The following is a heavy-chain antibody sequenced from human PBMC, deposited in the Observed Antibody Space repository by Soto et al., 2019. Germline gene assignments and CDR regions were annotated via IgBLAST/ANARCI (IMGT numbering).Heavy chain of an antibody. CDR2: FDPEDGET. CDR1: GYTLTELS. Sequence: ASVKVSCKVSGYTLTELSMHWVRQAPGKGLEWMGGFDPEDGETIYAQKFQGRVTMTEDTSTDTAYMELSSLRSEDTAVYYSATQYNWNDYFDYWGQGTLVTVSS. D-gene: IGHD1-20*01. CDR3: ATQYNWNDYFDY. J-gene: IGHJ4*02. V-gene: IGHV1-24*01.